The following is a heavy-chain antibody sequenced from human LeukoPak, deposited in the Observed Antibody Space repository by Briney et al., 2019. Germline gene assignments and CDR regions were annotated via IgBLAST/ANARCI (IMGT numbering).Heavy chain of an antibody. CDR3: ATRYSGGSY. Sequence: GGSLRLSCAASGFTFTNYAMTWVRQAPGKGLEWVSVIYSGGSTYYADSVKGRFTISRDNSKNTLYLQMNTLRAEDTAVYYCATRYSGGSYWGQGTLVTVSS. J-gene: IGHJ4*02. CDR1: GFTFTNYA. V-gene: IGHV3-53*01. CDR2: IYSGGST. D-gene: IGHD6-19*01.